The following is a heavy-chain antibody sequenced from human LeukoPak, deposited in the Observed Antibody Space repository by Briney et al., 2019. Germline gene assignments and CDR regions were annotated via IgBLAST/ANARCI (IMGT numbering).Heavy chain of an antibody. V-gene: IGHV3-66*02. CDR1: GFTVSSNY. D-gene: IGHD6-13*01. CDR2: IYSGGST. CDR3: ARDSKAAGLYYYYYYMDV. J-gene: IGHJ6*03. Sequence: GGSLRLFCSASGFTVSSNYMSWVRQAPGKGLEWVSVIYSGGSTYYADSVKGRFTISRDNSKNTLYLQMNSLRAEDTAVYYCARDSKAAGLYYYYYYMDVWGKGTTVTVSS.